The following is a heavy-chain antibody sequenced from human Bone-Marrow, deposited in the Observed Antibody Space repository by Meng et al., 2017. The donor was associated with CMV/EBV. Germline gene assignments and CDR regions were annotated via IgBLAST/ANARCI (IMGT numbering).Heavy chain of an antibody. CDR1: GFTFDDYG. CDR2: INWNGGRT. V-gene: IGHV3-20*01. J-gene: IGHJ6*02. D-gene: IGHD2-2*01. Sequence: GESLKISCAASGFTFDDYGMSWVRQAPGKGLQWVAGINWNGGRTGYADAVKGRFTISRDNAKNSPYLHMNSLRAEDTALYHCARDHKSCSSTRCYSGLYYYYYYGMDVWGQGTTVTVSS. CDR3: ARDHKSCSSTRCYSGLYYYYYYGMDV.